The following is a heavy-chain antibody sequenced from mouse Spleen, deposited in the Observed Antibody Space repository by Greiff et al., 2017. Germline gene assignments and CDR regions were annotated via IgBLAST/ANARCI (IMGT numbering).Heavy chain of an antibody. CDR3: AREGNLRRFAY. CDR2: ISYDGSN. D-gene: IGHD2-12*01. Sequence: EVQLVESGPGLVKPSQSLSLTCSVPGYSITSGYYWNWIRQFPGNKLEWMGYISYDGSNNYNPSLKNRISITRDTSKNQFFLKLNSVTTEDTATYYCAREGNLRRFAYWGQGTLVTVSA. CDR1: GYSITSGYY. V-gene: IGHV3-6*01. J-gene: IGHJ3*01.